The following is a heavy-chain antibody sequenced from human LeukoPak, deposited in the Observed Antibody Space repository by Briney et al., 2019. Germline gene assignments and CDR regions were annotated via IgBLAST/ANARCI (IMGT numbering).Heavy chain of an antibody. CDR3: ARHAPRQPHSSSWYPGAFFDY. J-gene: IGHJ4*02. CDR2: IYYSGST. V-gene: IGHV4-39*01. CDR1: GGSISSSSYY. Sequence: PSETLSLTCTVSGGSISSSSYYWGWIRQPPGKGLEWIGSIYYSGSTYYNPSLKSRVTISVDTSKNQFSLKLSSVTAADTAVYYCARHAPRQPHSSSWYPGAFFDYWGQGTLVTVSS. D-gene: IGHD6-13*01.